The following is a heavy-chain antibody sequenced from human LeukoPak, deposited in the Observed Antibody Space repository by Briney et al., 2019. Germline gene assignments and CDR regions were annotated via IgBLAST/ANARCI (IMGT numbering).Heavy chain of an antibody. CDR3: ARDPLDYWATSSGSRRPAFDY. Sequence: GASVTVSCRASGFTFTSYGITWVRQAPGQGLEWMGWISAYNGNTQYAQNLQGRVTMTTDTSTNTAYMELRSLRSDDTAVYYCARDPLDYWATSSGSRRPAFDYWGQGTLVTVSS. J-gene: IGHJ4*02. CDR2: ISAYNGNT. V-gene: IGHV1-18*01. CDR1: GFTFTSYG. D-gene: IGHD1-26*01.